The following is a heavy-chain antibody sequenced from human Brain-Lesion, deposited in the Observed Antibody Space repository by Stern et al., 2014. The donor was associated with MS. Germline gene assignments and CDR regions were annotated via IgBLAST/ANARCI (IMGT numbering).Heavy chain of an antibody. CDR2: SDHSGST. CDR1: GGSISSSNW. J-gene: IGHJ4*02. V-gene: IGHV4-4*02. D-gene: IGHD6-13*01. CDR3: ARFPASRPHVFDS. Sequence: VQLVESGPGLVKPSGTLSLTCAVSGGSISSSNWWSWVRQSPGKGLEWIGESDHSGSTIYNPSPKSRVTVSGDKSKNRFSLNLRSVTAADTAVYFCARFPASRPHVFDSWGQGTLVTVSS.